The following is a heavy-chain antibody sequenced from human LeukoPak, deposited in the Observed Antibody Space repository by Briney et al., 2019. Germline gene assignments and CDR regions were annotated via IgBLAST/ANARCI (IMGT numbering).Heavy chain of an antibody. CDR2: IIPIFGTA. CDR3: ARAPYGSGFVDYGMDV. D-gene: IGHD3-10*01. Sequence: SVKVSCKASVGTFSSYPISWVRQARGQGLEWMGGIIPIFGTANYAQKFQGRVTITADESTSTAYMELSSLRSEDTAVYYCARAPYGSGFVDYGMDVWGQGTTVTVSS. J-gene: IGHJ6*02. V-gene: IGHV1-69*13. CDR1: VGTFSSYP.